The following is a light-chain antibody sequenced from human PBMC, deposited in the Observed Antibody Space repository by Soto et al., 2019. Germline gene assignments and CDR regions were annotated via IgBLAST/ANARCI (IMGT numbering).Light chain of an antibody. CDR2: DVR. Sequence: QSALTQSASVSGSPVPSIAISCTGTDSDVGAYNSVSWYQQHPGKAPKLLIFDVRNRPSGVSNRFSGSKSGNTASLTISGLQADDEADYYCSSFTSSSTLIFGGGTKLTVL. J-gene: IGLJ2*01. CDR3: SSFTSSSTLI. CDR1: DSDVGAYNS. V-gene: IGLV2-14*03.